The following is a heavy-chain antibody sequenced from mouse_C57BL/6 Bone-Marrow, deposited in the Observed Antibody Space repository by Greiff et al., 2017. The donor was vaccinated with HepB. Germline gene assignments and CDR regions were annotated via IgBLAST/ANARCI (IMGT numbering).Heavy chain of an antibody. V-gene: IGHV1-50*01. D-gene: IGHD2-4*01. Sequence: VQLQQPGAELVKPGASVKLSCKASGYTFTSYWMQWVKQRPGQGLEWIGEIDPSDSYTNYNQKFKGKATLTVDTSSSTAYMQLSSLTSEDSAVYYCARDDYDSDWFAYWGQGTLVTVSA. CDR1: GYTFTSYW. CDR3: ARDDYDSDWFAY. CDR2: IDPSDSYT. J-gene: IGHJ3*01.